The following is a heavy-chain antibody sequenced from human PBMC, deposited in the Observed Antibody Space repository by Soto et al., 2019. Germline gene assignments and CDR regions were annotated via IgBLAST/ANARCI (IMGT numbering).Heavy chain of an antibody. Sequence: GCLGLSSAAAGLSFSTYWMAWVRQAPGKGLVWVSRVKGDGSERTYADSVKGRFTISRDNTKNTLDLQMNSLRPEDTAVYYWVRAQWLADDVFDIWGHGTMVTVSS. CDR3: VRAQWLADDVFDI. CDR1: GLSFSTYW. J-gene: IGHJ3*02. D-gene: IGHD6-19*01. V-gene: IGHV3-74*01. CDR2: VKGDGSER.